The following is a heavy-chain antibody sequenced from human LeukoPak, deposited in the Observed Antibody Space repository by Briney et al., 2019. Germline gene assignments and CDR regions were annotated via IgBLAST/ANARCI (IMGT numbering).Heavy chain of an antibody. CDR3: AKASVRYSSSWFFSTFDY. D-gene: IGHD6-13*01. J-gene: IGHJ4*02. V-gene: IGHV3-9*01. CDR2: ISWNSGSI. Sequence: GGSLRLSCAASGFTFDDYAMHWVRHAPGKGLEWVSGISWNSGSIGYADSVKGRFTISRDNAKNSLYLQMNSLRAEDTALYYCAKASVRYSSSWFFSTFDYWGQGTLVTVSS. CDR1: GFTFDDYA.